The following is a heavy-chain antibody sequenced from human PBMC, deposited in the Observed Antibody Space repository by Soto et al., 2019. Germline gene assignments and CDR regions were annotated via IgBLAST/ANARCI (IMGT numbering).Heavy chain of an antibody. CDR3: AVSYYYDSSGYSYYFDY. D-gene: IGHD3-22*01. J-gene: IGHJ4*02. CDR2: ISYDGINK. V-gene: IGHV3-30-3*01. CDR1: GFTFSSYA. Sequence: QVQLVESGGAVVQPGRYLRLPCAASGFTFSSYAMHWVRQAPGKGLGWVAVISYDGINKYYADSVKGLFIISRDNSKNTLYLQMMSLRAEDTAVYYCAVSYYYDSSGYSYYFDYWGQGTLVTVSS.